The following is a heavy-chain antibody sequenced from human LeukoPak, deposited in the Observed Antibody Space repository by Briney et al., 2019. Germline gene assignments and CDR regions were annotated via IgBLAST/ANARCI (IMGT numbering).Heavy chain of an antibody. CDR1: GGSISSYY. J-gene: IGHJ3*02. V-gene: IGHV4-59*01. CDR3: ARDLARRKAFDI. CDR2: IYYSGST. Sequence: PSETLSLTCTVSGGSISSYYWSWIRQPPGKGLEWIGYIYYSGSTNYNPSLKSRVTISVDTSKNQFSLKLSSVTAADTAVYYCARDLARRKAFDIWGQGTMVTVSS.